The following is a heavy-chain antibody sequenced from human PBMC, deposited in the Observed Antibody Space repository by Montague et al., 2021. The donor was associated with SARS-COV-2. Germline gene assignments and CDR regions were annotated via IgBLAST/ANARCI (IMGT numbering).Heavy chain of an antibody. Sequence: SLRLSCAASGFTFSSYAMHWVRQAPGKGLEWVAVISYDGSSKYYADSVKGRFTISRDNSKNTLYLQMNSLRAEDTAVYYCARTNSGSYSGAFDIWGQGTMVTVSS. D-gene: IGHD1-26*01. J-gene: IGHJ3*02. CDR1: GFTFSSYA. CDR2: ISYDGSSK. V-gene: IGHV3-30*04. CDR3: ARTNSGSYSGAFDI.